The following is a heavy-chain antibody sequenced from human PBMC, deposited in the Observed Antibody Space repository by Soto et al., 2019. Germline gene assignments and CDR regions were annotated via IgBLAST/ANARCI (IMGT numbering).Heavy chain of an antibody. J-gene: IGHJ4*02. Sequence: EVQLLESGGGLVQPGESLRLSCAASGFTFSSYAMSWVRQAPGKGLEWVSVISGSDDSTYYADSVKGRFTISRDNSKNTLYLKMNTLRAEDTAVYSCAKRTTPSTFDYWGQGTLVTVSS. D-gene: IGHD6-6*01. CDR3: AKRTTPSTFDY. CDR2: ISGSDDST. CDR1: GFTFSSYA. V-gene: IGHV3-23*01.